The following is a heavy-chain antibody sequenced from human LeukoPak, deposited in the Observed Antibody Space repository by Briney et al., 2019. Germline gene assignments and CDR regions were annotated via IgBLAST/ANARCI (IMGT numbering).Heavy chain of an antibody. CDR3: ARWGGTRQFYFDY. CDR2: IRYDGSYK. J-gene: IGHJ4*02. D-gene: IGHD3-16*01. V-gene: IGHV3-30*02. Sequence: GGSLRLSCAASGFTFSSYGMHWVRQAPGKGLEWVAFIRYDGSYKNYADSVKGRFTISRDNSKNILYLQMNSLRAEDTAMYYCARWGGTRQFYFDYWGQGTLATVSS. CDR1: GFTFSSYG.